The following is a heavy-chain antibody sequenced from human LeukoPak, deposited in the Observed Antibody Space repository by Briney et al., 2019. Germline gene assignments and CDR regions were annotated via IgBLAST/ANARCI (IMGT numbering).Heavy chain of an antibody. V-gene: IGHV4-38-2*02. J-gene: IGHJ4*02. CDR2: IYHSGST. CDR3: ARASGVFGVVPLGY. CDR1: GYSISSGYY. Sequence: SETLSLTCTVSGYSISSGYYWGWIRQPPGKGLEWIGSIYHSGSTYYNPPLKSRVTISVDTSKNQFSLKLSSVTAADTAVYYCARASGVFGVVPLGYWGQGTLVTVSS. D-gene: IGHD3-3*01.